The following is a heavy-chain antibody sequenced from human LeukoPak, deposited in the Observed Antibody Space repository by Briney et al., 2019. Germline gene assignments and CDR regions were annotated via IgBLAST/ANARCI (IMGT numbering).Heavy chain of an antibody. CDR1: GGSISSYY. CDR3: ARFLRGATNALEI. D-gene: IGHD1-26*01. Sequence: SETLSLTCTVSGGSISSYYWSWIRQPPGKGLEWIGYIYYSGSTNYNPSLKSRVTISVDTSKNQFSLKLSSVTAADTAVYYCARFLRGATNALEIWGQGTMVTVSS. J-gene: IGHJ3*02. CDR2: IYYSGST. V-gene: IGHV4-59*01.